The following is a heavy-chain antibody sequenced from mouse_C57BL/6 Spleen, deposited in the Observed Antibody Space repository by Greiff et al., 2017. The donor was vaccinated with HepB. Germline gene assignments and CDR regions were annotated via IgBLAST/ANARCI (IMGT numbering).Heavy chain of an antibody. J-gene: IGHJ3*01. Sequence: VKLQQSGAELARPGASVKLSCKASGYTFTSYGISWVKQRTGQGLEWIGEIYPRSGNTYYNEKFKGKATLTADKSSSTAYMELRSLTSEDSAVYFCARWGDYDEAYWGQGTLVTVSA. CDR2: IYPRSGNT. V-gene: IGHV1-81*01. D-gene: IGHD2-4*01. CDR3: ARWGDYDEAY. CDR1: GYTFTSYG.